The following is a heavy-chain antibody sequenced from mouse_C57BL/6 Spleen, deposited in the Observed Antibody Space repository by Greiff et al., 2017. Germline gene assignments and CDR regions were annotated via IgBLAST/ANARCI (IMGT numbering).Heavy chain of an antibody. Sequence: QVQLQQPGAELVKPGASVTLSCKASGYTFTSYWMHWVKQRPGQGLEWIGMIHPNSGSTNYKETFKSKVTLTVDKSSSTAYMQLSSLTSEDSAVYYSARTRYDDDREVYAMGYWGEGTSVTVSS. V-gene: IGHV1-64*01. CDR3: ARTRYDDDREVYAMGY. CDR1: GYTFTSYW. J-gene: IGHJ4*01. CDR2: IHPNSGST. D-gene: IGHD2-4*01.